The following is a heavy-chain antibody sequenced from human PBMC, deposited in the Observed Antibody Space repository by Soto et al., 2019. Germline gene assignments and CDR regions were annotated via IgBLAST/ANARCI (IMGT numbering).Heavy chain of an antibody. D-gene: IGHD2-2*01. Sequence: GGSLRLSCAASGFTFSSYAMSWVRQAPGKGLEWVSAISGSGGSTYYADSVKGRFTIPRDNSKNTLYLQMNSLRAEDTAVYYCAKRVGTLGYCSSTSCYAGIMGWGQGTLVTVSS. CDR2: ISGSGGST. CDR1: GFTFSSYA. V-gene: IGHV3-23*01. J-gene: IGHJ4*02. CDR3: AKRVGTLGYCSSTSCYAGIMG.